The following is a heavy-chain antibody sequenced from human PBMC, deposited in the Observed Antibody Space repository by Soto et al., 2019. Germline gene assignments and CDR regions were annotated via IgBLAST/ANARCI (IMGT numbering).Heavy chain of an antibody. J-gene: IGHJ4*02. Sequence: EVQLKESGGGLVQPGGSLRLSCAASGFTFSRYSMNWVRQAPGKGLEWVSFISSSGRTIYYAASVKGRFTISRDNATHSLNLQMTNLRHEDTAVYYWASPRDYGANTPYFESWGPGTLVTVST. CDR2: ISSSGRTI. V-gene: IGHV3-48*02. D-gene: IGHD4-17*01. CDR3: ASPRDYGANTPYFES. CDR1: GFTFSRYS.